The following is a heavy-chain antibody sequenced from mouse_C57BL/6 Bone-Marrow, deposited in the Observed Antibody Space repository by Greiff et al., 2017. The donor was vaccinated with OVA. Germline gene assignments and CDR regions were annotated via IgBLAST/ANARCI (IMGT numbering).Heavy chain of an antibody. Sequence: QVQLQQPGAELVMPGASVKLSCKASGYTFTSYWMHWVKQRPGQGLEWIGEIDPSDSYTNYNQKFKGKSTLTVDKSSSTAYMQLSSLTSEDSAVYYCAREYDEYFDVWGTGTTVTVSS. CDR2: IDPSDSYT. J-gene: IGHJ1*03. V-gene: IGHV1-69*01. CDR1: GYTFTSYW. CDR3: AREYDEYFDV. D-gene: IGHD2-14*01.